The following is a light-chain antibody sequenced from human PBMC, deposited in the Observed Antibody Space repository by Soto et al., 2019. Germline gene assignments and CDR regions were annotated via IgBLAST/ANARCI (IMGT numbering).Light chain of an antibody. Sequence: QTVVTQEPSLTVSPGGTVTLTCASRTGAVTSGYYPNWFQQRPGQAPRALIYSTNNKYSWTPARFSGSLLGGKAALTLSGVQPEDEADYYCLLYFGGQLGVFGGGTKLTVL. CDR3: LLYFGGQLGV. J-gene: IGLJ2*01. CDR2: STN. V-gene: IGLV7-43*01. CDR1: TGAVTSGYY.